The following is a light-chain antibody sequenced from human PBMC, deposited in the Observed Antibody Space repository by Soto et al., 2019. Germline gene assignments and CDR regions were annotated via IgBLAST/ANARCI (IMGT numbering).Light chain of an antibody. V-gene: IGKV3-15*01. CDR1: QSINNK. CDR2: GAS. CDR3: QQYNNWTPIT. Sequence: RVMTPSPATLSVSPGERVTLSCRASQSINNKVAWYQQKPGQAPRLLIYGASTRATGISARFSGSGSGTEFTLTISSLQSEDFAVYYCQQYNNWTPITFGQGTRLEI. J-gene: IGKJ5*01.